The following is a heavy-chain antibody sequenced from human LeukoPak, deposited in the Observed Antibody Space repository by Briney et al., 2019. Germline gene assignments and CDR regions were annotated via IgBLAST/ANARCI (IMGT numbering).Heavy chain of an antibody. D-gene: IGHD3-22*01. CDR2: ISSSGSTI. J-gene: IGHJ4*02. CDR1: GFTFSSYE. V-gene: IGHV3-48*03. Sequence: GGSLRPSCAASGFTFSSYEMNWVRQAPGKGLEWVSYISSSGSTIYYADSVKGRFTISRDNAKNSLYLQMNSLRAEDTAVYYCARGYYYDSSGYSLPDYWGQGTLVTVSS. CDR3: ARGYYYDSSGYSLPDY.